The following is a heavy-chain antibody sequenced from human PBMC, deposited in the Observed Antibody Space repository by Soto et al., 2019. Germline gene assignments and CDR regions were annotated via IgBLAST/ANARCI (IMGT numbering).Heavy chain of an antibody. CDR3: AKESHSSSWYSDWFDP. J-gene: IGHJ5*02. D-gene: IGHD6-13*01. Sequence: QVQLVESGGGVVQPGRSLRLSCAASGFTFSSYGMHWVRQAPGKGLEWVAVISYDGSNKYYADSVKGRFTISRDNSKNTLYLQMNSLRAEDTAVYYWAKESHSSSWYSDWFDPWGQGTRVTVSS. CDR1: GFTFSSYG. V-gene: IGHV3-30*18. CDR2: ISYDGSNK.